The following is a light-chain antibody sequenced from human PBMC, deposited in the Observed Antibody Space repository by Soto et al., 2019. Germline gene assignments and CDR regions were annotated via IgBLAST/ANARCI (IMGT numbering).Light chain of an antibody. CDR3: QVWDRSSDHRI. CDR2: YDS. V-gene: IGLV3-21*04. CDR1: NIGGKS. Sequence: SSELTQPPSVSVAPGKTARITCGGTNIGGKSVHWYQQKPRQAPLLVIFYDSDRPSGIPERFSGSNSGNTATLTISRVEAGDEADYYCQVWDRSSDHRIFGGGTKLTVL. J-gene: IGLJ2*01.